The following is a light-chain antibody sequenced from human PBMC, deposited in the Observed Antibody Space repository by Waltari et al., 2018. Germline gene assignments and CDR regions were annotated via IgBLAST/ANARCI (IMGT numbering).Light chain of an antibody. CDR1: QILSSY. V-gene: IGKV3-11*02. CDR2: DAS. J-gene: IGKJ2*01. Sequence: EIVLTQSPATLSLSPGKSASLSCRANQILSSYLAWYQQKPGQTPRLLIYDASKRATGVPARFSGSGSERDFTLTNSSLEPEDFAVYYCQQRSSWPPRYNFGQGTKLEIK. CDR3: QQRSSWPPRYN.